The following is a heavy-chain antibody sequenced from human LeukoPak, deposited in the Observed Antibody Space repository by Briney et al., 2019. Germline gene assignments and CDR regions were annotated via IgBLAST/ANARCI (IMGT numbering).Heavy chain of an antibody. J-gene: IGHJ3*02. CDR3: AREHLDALGAFDI. CDR1: GDSITGYY. D-gene: IGHD2-2*01. Sequence: SETLSLTCSVSGDSITGYYWGWIRQPPGKGLEWIGNIYYTGNTYYNSSLKSRVTISLDTSKNQFSLKVISMTAADTAAYYCAREHLDALGAFDIWGKGTMVTVSS. CDR2: IYYTGNT. V-gene: IGHV4-39*07.